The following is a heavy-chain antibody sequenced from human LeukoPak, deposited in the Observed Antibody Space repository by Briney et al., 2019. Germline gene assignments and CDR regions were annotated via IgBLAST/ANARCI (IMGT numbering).Heavy chain of an antibody. CDR3: ARPIYTSSWYAFDI. CDR2: GYYSGST. D-gene: IGHD6-13*01. J-gene: IGHJ3*02. CDR1: GASTSSSY. Sequence: SETLSLTCTVSGASTSSSYWSWIRQSPGKGLEWIGCGYYSGSTYYNPSLRSRVTISVDMSKNQFSLRLNSVTAADTAVYYCARPIYTSSWYAFDIWGQGTTVTVSS. V-gene: IGHV4-59*08.